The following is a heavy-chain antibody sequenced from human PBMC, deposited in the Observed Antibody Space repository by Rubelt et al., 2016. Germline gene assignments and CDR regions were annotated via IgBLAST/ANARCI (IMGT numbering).Heavy chain of an antibody. CDR1: GGSISSSSYY. Sequence: QLQLQESGPGLVKPSETLSLTCTVSGGSISSSSYYWGWIRQPPGKGLEWIGSIYYSGSTYYNPSLKGGVTISVDTSKNQFSLKLSSVTAADTAVYYCARHSNPLISMTHEEGFQHWGQGTLVTVSS. V-gene: IGHV4-39*01. CDR2: IYYSGST. J-gene: IGHJ1*01. D-gene: IGHD2-15*01. CDR3: ARHSNPLISMTHEEGFQH.